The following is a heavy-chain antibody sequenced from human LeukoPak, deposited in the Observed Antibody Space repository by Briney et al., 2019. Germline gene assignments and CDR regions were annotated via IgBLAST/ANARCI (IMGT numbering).Heavy chain of an antibody. V-gene: IGHV3-20*01. D-gene: IGHD3-10*01. J-gene: IGHJ6*03. CDR2: INWNGGST. CDR1: GFTFDDYG. Sequence: GGSLRLSCAASGFTFDDYGMSWVRQAPGKGLERVSGINWNGGSTGYTDSVKGRFTISRDNAKNSLYLQMNSLRAEDTALYHCARYGSGSYYYYYMDVWGKGTTVTVSS. CDR3: ARYGSGSYYYYYMDV.